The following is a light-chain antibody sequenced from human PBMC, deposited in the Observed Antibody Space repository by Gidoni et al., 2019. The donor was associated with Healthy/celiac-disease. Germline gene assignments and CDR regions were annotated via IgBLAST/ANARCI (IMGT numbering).Light chain of an antibody. CDR2: RNN. CDR3: AAWDDSLSGFYV. J-gene: IGLJ1*01. CDR1: SSNIGSNY. Sequence: QSVLTQPPSASETPGPRVTISCSGSSSNIGSNYVYWYQQLPGTAPKLLIYRNNQRPSGVPDRFSGSKSGTSASLAISGLRSEDEADYYCAAWDDSLSGFYVFGTGTKVTVL. V-gene: IGLV1-47*01.